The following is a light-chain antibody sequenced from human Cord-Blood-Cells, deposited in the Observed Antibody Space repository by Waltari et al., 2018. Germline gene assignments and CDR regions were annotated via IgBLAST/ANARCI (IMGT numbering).Light chain of an antibody. CDR3: QQRSNWIT. V-gene: IGKV3-11*01. CDR1: QSVSSY. Sequence: EIVLTQSPATLSLSPGARATLSCRASQSVSSYLAWYQQKPGQAPRPLIYDASNRATGIPARFSGSGSGTDFTLTISSLEPEDFAVYYCQQRSNWITFGQGTRLEIK. J-gene: IGKJ5*01. CDR2: DAS.